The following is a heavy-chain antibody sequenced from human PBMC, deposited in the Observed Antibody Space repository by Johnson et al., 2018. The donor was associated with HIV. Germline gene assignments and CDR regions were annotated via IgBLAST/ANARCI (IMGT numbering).Heavy chain of an antibody. V-gene: IGHV3-30*03. Sequence: QVQLVESGGGVVQPGRSLRLSCAASGFTFSSYGMHWVRQAPGKGLEWVAVISYAGGDKYYADSVKGRFTLSRDNSKSTLYLQMNSLRAEDTAVYFCSRNRITMVQMTSHDVFDIWGQGTMVTVSS. CDR3: SRNRITMVQMTSHDVFDI. CDR1: GFTFSSYG. J-gene: IGHJ3*02. CDR2: ISYAGGDK. D-gene: IGHD3-10*01.